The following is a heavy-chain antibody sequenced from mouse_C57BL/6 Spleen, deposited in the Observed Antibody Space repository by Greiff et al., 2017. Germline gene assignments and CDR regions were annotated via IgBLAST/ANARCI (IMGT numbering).Heavy chain of an antibody. CDR2: IDPSDSYT. CDR3: SSPCRNGSFYWYFEG. Sequence: QVQLQQPGAELVMPGASVQLSCKASGYTFTSYWMHWVKQRPGQGLEWIGEIDPSDSYTKYNQKFKGKSKLTVDKSSSTAYMQLSSLTSEDSAVYYCSSPCRNGSFYWYFEGWGTGTTVTVSS. J-gene: IGHJ1*03. CDR1: GYTFTSYW. V-gene: IGHV1-69*01. D-gene: IGHD1-1*01.